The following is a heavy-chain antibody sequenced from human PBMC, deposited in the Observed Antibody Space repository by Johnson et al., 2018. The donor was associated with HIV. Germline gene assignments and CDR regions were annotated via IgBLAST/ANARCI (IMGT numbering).Heavy chain of an antibody. Sequence: QMQLVESGGGVVQPGGSLRLSCAASGFTFNSHGMHWVRQAPGKGLEWVAFISYDESNNYYADSVKGRFTISRDNSKSTLFLQMSILRGEDTGVYYCAKSLGQQLVVVDAFDITGQGTMVTVSS. V-gene: IGHV3-30*18. J-gene: IGHJ3*02. CDR1: GFTFNSHG. CDR2: ISYDESNN. D-gene: IGHD6-13*01. CDR3: AKSLGQQLVVVDAFDI.